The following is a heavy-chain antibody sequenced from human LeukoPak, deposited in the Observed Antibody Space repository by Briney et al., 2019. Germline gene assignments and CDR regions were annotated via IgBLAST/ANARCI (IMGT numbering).Heavy chain of an antibody. CDR1: GFTFSSYS. D-gene: IGHD5-18*01. Sequence: GGSLRLSCAASGFTFSSYSMNWVRQAPGKELEWVSSISSSSSYIYYADSVKGRFTISRDNAKNSLYLQMNSLRAEDTAVYYCAREEDTAMVKNYYYGMDVWGQGTTVTVSS. CDR2: ISSSSSYI. CDR3: AREEDTAMVKNYYYGMDV. V-gene: IGHV3-21*01. J-gene: IGHJ6*02.